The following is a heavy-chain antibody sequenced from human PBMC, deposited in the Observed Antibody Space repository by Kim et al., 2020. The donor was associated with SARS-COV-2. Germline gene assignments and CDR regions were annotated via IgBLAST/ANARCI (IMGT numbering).Heavy chain of an antibody. CDR2: MHPNSGAT. Sequence: ASVKVSCRASGYTFTDYYMHWVRQAPGQGLEWMGWMHPNSGATRYPQKFQGRVTMTRDTSIGTAYMELNRLTSDNTALYYCARDLNAAATFDPWGHRTLVTVSS. D-gene: IGHD6-13*01. CDR3: ARDLNAAATFDP. V-gene: IGHV1-2*02. CDR1: GYTFTDYY. J-gene: IGHJ5*02.